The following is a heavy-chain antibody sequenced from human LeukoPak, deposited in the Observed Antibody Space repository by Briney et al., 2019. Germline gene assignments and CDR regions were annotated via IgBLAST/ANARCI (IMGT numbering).Heavy chain of an antibody. D-gene: IGHD3-22*01. J-gene: IGHJ4*02. CDR3: ARHSYYDSSGYFFDY. Sequence: SETLSLTCTVSGGSISSSSYYWGWIRQPPGKGLEWIGSIYYSRSTYYNPSLKSRVTISVDTSKNQFSLKLSSVTAADTAVYDCARHSYYDSSGYFFDYWGQGTLVTVSS. CDR1: GGSISSSSYY. V-gene: IGHV4-39*01. CDR2: IYYSRST.